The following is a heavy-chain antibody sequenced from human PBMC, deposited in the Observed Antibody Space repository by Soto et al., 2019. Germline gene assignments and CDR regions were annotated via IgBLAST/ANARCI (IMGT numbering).Heavy chain of an antibody. CDR3: ARHPSTLTNWFDP. J-gene: IGHJ5*02. Sequence: SETLSLTCTVSGGSISSGGYYWSWIRQHPGKGLEWIGYIYYSGSTYYNPSLKSRVTISVDTSKNQFSLKLSSVTAADTAVYYCARHPSTLTNWFDPWGQGTLVTVSS. CDR1: GGSISSGGYY. CDR2: IYYSGST. V-gene: IGHV4-31*03. D-gene: IGHD2-8*01.